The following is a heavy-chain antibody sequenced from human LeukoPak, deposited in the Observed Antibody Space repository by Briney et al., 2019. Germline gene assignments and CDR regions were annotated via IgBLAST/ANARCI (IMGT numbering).Heavy chain of an antibody. CDR2: IKQDGSEK. Sequence: GGSLRLSCAASGFTFSSCWMSWVRQAPGKGLEWVANIKQDGSEKYYVDSVKGRFTISRDNAKNSLYLQMNSLRAEDTAVYYCARETAATFHFDYWGQGTLVTVSS. CDR3: ARETAATFHFDY. V-gene: IGHV3-7*01. D-gene: IGHD2-15*01. CDR1: GFTFSSCW. J-gene: IGHJ4*02.